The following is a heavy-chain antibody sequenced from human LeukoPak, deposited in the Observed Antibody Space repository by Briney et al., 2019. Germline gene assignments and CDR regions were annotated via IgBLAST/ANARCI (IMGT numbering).Heavy chain of an antibody. D-gene: IGHD1/OR15-1a*01. J-gene: IGHJ4*02. CDR2: ISGSDGST. CDR3: AKNMGGFDY. Sequence: PGGSLRLSCAAYGFSFSTYCMTWVRQAPGKGLEWVSGISGSDGSTYYADSVKGRFIISRGNSKNTLYLQMNSLRAEDTAVYYCAKNMGGFDYWGQGTLVTVSS. V-gene: IGHV3-23*01. CDR1: GFSFSTYC.